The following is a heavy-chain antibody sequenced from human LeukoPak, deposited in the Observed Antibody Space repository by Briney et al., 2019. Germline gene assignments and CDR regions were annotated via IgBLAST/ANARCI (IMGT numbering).Heavy chain of an antibody. CDR1: GGTFSNYY. Sequence: PSETLSLTCTVYGGTFSNYYWRWIRQAPGKGLEWIGEINHSGSTNYNPSLKSRVTISADTSKNEFYPKLSSVTAADTAVYYCYGSGSYYFDYWGQGTLVTVSS. D-gene: IGHD3-10*01. J-gene: IGHJ4*02. CDR2: INHSGST. V-gene: IGHV4-34*08. CDR3: YGSGSYYFDY.